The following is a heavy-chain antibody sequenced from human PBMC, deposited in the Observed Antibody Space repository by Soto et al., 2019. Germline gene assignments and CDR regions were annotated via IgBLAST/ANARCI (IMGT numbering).Heavy chain of an antibody. CDR3: EKGFRGCSCGCYLACHNYYGMEG. D-gene: IGHD2-2*01. CDR1: GFTFSDYG. V-gene: IGHV3-30*18. J-gene: IGHJ6*02. CDR2: ISYDGSIK. Sequence: QPGWSLRLSCAASGFTFSDYGMHWVRQAPGKGLEWVAIISYDGSIKYYGDSVKGRFTISRDYSQNTLYLQMNSLRPDAATVYYCEKGFRGCSCGCYLACHNYYGMEGSGQGTRVNV.